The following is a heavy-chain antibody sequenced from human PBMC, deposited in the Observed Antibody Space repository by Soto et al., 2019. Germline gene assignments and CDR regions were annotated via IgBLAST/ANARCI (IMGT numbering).Heavy chain of an antibody. V-gene: IGHV4-59*12. CDR2: IYYSGST. D-gene: IGHD6-6*01. CDR1: GGSISSYY. Sequence: SETLSLTCTVSGGSISSYYWSWIRQPPGKGLEWIGYIYYSGSTNYNPSLKSRVTISVDTSKNQFSLKLSSVTAADTAVYYCARGIAARLGIDYYYYYGMDVWGQGTTVTVSS. CDR3: ARGIAARLGIDYYYYYGMDV. J-gene: IGHJ6*02.